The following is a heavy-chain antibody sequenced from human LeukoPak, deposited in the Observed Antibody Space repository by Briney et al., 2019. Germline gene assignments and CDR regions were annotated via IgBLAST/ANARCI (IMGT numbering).Heavy chain of an antibody. CDR2: ISYDGSNE. CDR3: AKAYGGYESHCYYYGMDV. D-gene: IGHD5-12*01. J-gene: IGHJ6*02. Sequence: GGSLRLSCAASGFTFSYYSMHWVRQAPGKGLEWVVVISYDGSNEYYADSVKGRFTISRDNSKNTLYLQMNSLRAEDTAVYYCAKAYGGYESHCYYYGMDVWGQGTTVTVSS. CDR1: GFTFSYYS. V-gene: IGHV3-30*18.